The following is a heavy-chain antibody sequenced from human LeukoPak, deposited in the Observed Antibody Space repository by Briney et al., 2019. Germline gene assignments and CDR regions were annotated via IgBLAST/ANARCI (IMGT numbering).Heavy chain of an antibody. D-gene: IGHD7-27*01. CDR3: ASVTVLGKRNAFDN. J-gene: IGHJ3*02. V-gene: IGHV3-74*01. CDR1: GFTFSSYW. CDR2: INSDGTRT. Sequence: GGSLRLSCAASGFTFSSYWMHWVRQAPGKGLVWVSRINSDGTRTNYADSVKGRFTISRDNAKNTLYLQMNSLRAEDTAVYYCASVTVLGKRNAFDNWGRGTMVTVSS.